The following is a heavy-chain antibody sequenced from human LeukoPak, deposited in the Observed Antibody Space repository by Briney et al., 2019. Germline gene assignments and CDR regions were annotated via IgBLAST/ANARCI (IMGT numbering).Heavy chain of an antibody. Sequence: SETLSLTCTVSGGSISSSSYYWGWIRQPPGKGLEWIGSIYYSGSTNYNPSLKSRVTISVDTSKNQFSLKLSSVTAADTAVYYCARAKDSSGYYYVRAARKYYFDYWGQGTLVTVSS. CDR2: IYYSGST. CDR1: GGSISSSSYY. CDR3: ARAKDSSGYYYVRAARKYYFDY. J-gene: IGHJ4*02. V-gene: IGHV4-39*07. D-gene: IGHD3-22*01.